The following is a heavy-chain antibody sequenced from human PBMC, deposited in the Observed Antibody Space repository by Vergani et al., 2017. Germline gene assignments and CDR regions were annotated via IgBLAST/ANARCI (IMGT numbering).Heavy chain of an antibody. CDR1: GYTFTSYA. CDR3: ARGRLPLTFGGVIAHNWFDP. V-gene: IGHV7-4-1*01. CDR2: INTNTVNP. D-gene: IGHD3-16*02. Sequence: QVQLVQSGSELKKPGASVKVSCKASGYTFTSYAMNWVRQAPGQGLEWMGWINTNTVNPTYAQGFTGRFVFSLDTSVSTTYLQICSLKAEDTAVYYCARGRLPLTFGGVIAHNWFDPWGQGTLVTVSS. J-gene: IGHJ5*02.